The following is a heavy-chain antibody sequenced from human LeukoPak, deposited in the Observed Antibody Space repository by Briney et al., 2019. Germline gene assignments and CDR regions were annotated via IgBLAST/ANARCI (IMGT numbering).Heavy chain of an antibody. Sequence: SETLSLTCTVSGGSISSYYWSWIRQPPGKGLEWIGYTYYSGSTNYNPSLKSRVTISVDTSKNQFSLKLSSVTAADTAVYYCAASYDSSGYYAYFDYWGQGTLVTVSS. V-gene: IGHV4-59*01. CDR1: GGSISSYY. J-gene: IGHJ4*02. CDR3: AASYDSSGYYAYFDY. D-gene: IGHD3-22*01. CDR2: TYYSGST.